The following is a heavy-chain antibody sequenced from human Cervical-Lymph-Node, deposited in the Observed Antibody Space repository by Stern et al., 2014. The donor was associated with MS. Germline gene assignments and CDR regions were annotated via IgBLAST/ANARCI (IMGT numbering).Heavy chain of an antibody. V-gene: IGHV3-15*01. Sequence: EVHLVESGGGLVKPGGSLGLSCAASGFTFSNAWMSWVRQAPGKGLEWVGRVKSKTDGGTTDYGTPVKGRFTISRDDSKNTLYLQMNSLRTEDTAVYYCATQGSSTSRLGYWGQGTLVTVSP. CDR2: VKSKTDGGTT. J-gene: IGHJ4*02. CDR1: GFTFSNAW. D-gene: IGHD6-13*01. CDR3: ATQGSSTSRLGY.